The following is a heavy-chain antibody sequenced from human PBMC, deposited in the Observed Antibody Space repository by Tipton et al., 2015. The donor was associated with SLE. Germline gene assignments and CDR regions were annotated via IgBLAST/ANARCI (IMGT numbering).Heavy chain of an antibody. CDR3: ARGRRGGAFDI. Sequence: TLSLTCTVSGGSISSGGYYWSWIRQHPGKGLEWIGRIYTSGSTHYNPSLKSRVTISVDTSKNQFSLKLSSVTAADTAVYYCARGRRGGAFDIWGQGTMVTVSS. V-gene: IGHV4-61*02. D-gene: IGHD3-16*01. J-gene: IGHJ3*02. CDR2: IYTSGST. CDR1: GGSISSGGYY.